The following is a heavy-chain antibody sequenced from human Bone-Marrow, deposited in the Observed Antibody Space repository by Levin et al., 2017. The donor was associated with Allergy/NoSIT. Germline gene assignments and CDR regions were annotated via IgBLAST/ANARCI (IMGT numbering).Heavy chain of an antibody. J-gene: IGHJ4*02. D-gene: IGHD3-10*02. V-gene: IGHV1-46*03. CDR1: GYTFTSYY. Sequence: GASVKVSCKASGYTFTSYYMHWVRQAPGQGLEWMGIINPSGGSTSYAQKFQGRVTMTRDTSTSTVYMELSSLRSEDTAVYYCARGRFPTRFGELVSVDYWGQGTLVTVSS. CDR2: INPSGGST. CDR3: ARGRFPTRFGELVSVDY.